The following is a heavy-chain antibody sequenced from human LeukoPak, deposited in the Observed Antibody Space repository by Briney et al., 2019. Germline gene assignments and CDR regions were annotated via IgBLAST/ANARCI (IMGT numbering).Heavy chain of an antibody. Sequence: GGSLRLSCAASRFTFSSYSMNWVRQAPGKGLEWISYISGSGSTIYYADSVKGRFTISRDNAKNSLYLQMNSLRAEDTAVYYCARGHYYYYMDVWGKGTTVTVSS. CDR3: ARGHYYYYMDV. CDR1: RFTFSSYS. J-gene: IGHJ6*03. V-gene: IGHV3-48*04. CDR2: ISGSGSTI.